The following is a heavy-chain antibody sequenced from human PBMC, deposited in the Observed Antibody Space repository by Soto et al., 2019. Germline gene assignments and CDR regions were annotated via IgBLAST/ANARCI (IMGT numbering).Heavy chain of an antibody. J-gene: IGHJ5*02. CDR3: AXXPXADYGGIFDP. D-gene: IGHD4-17*01. V-gene: IGHV4-59*01. CDR2: IHYSGST. CDR1: GCPISIYY. Sequence: SDTLSPTFSHSGCPISIYYWSWIRQPPGRGLEWFGNIHYSGSTNYNPSLKSRVTISADTSKNQFSLKLSSVTAADTAVYYCAXXPXADYGGIFDPWGXG.